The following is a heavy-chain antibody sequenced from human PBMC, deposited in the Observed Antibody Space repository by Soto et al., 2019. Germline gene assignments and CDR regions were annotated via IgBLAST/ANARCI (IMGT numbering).Heavy chain of an antibody. CDR3: AREVTGGVGATDD. J-gene: IGHJ4*02. CDR1: GFTFTSFF. CDR2: ISPSGDGT. D-gene: IGHD1-26*01. V-gene: IGHV1-46*04. Sequence: QVQLVQSGAEVKKPGASVKVSCKASGFTFTSFFMHWVRQAPGQGLEWVGIISPSGDGTSFAQRLQGRVTMTRDASTNTAYMELSSLSSEDTAVYYCAREVTGGVGATDDWGQGTLVTVSS.